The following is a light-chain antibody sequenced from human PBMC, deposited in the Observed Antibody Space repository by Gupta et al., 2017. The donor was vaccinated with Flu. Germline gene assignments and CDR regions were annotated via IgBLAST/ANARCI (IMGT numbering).Light chain of an antibody. CDR1: TGAVTSDHY. CDR2: DTD. CDR3: LLAYRGPRV. J-gene: IGLJ3*02. V-gene: IGLV7-46*01. Sequence: STGAVTSDHYPYWFQQKPDHAPKTLIYDTDTKHSWTPAQFSGSLIGDKAALTLSGAQPEDEADYYCLLAYRGPRVFGGGTKLTVL.